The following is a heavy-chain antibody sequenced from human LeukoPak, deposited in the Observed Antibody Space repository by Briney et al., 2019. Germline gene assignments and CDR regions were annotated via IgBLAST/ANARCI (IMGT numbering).Heavy chain of an antibody. CDR2: ILSDGSNT. CDR3: AREFTIFGVVFDY. CDR1: GFTFSSYS. Sequence: GGSLRLSCATSGFTFSSYSMNWVRQAPGKGLVWVSRILSDGSNTDYADSVKGRFTISRDNAKNTLYLQMNSLRAEDTAVYYCAREFTIFGVVFDYWGQGTLVTVSS. D-gene: IGHD3-3*01. J-gene: IGHJ4*02. V-gene: IGHV3-74*01.